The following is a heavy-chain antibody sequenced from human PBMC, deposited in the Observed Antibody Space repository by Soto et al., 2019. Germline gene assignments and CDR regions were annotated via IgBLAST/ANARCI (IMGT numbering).Heavy chain of an antibody. D-gene: IGHD1-1*01. CDR3: AKDLKDWNYDYYYGMDV. CDR1: GFTFSSYG. CDR2: ISYDGSNK. J-gene: IGHJ6*02. Sequence: WGTLRLSCAASGFTFSSYGMHWVRQAPGKGLEWVAVISYDGSNKYYADSVKGRFTISRDNSKNTLYLQMNSLRAEDTAVYYCAKDLKDWNYDYYYGMDVWGQGTTVTVSS. V-gene: IGHV3-30*18.